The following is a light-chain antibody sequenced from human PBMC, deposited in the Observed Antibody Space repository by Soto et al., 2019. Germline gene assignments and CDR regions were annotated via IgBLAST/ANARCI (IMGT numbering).Light chain of an antibody. CDR1: SSNIGSNA. V-gene: IGLV1-44*01. CDR2: TNS. Sequence: QAVVTQPPSASGTPGQRVTISCSGVSSNIGSNAVNWYQQFPGAAPQLLIYTNSQRPSGVPDRFSGSKSGTSASLAITGLQSEDEADYHCAAWDDSLNALVFGGGTKLTVL. J-gene: IGLJ3*02. CDR3: AAWDDSLNALV.